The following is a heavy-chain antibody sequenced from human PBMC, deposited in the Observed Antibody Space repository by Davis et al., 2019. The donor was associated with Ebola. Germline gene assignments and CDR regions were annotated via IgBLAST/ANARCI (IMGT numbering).Heavy chain of an antibody. J-gene: IGHJ5*02. CDR2: IRYDGSNK. D-gene: IGHD2-15*01. V-gene: IGHV3-30*02. CDR1: GFTFSSYG. CDR3: AKVGMVVAANWFDP. Sequence: GESLKISCAASGFTFSSYGMHWVRQAPGKGLEWVAFIRYDGSNKYYADSVKGRFTISRDNSKNTLYLQMNSLRAEDTAVYYCAKVGMVVAANWFDPWGQGTLVTVSS.